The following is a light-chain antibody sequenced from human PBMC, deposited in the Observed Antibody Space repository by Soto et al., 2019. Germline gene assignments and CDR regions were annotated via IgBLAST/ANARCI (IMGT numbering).Light chain of an antibody. Sequence: QSALTQPASVSGSPGQSITISCTGTKRDIGNYNFVSWYQQHPGKAPTLIIFEVRNRPSGVSRRFSGSKSANTASLTISGLRPEDEATYYCSSFSTSGTLWLFGGGTKVTVL. J-gene: IGLJ3*02. CDR2: EVR. V-gene: IGLV2-14*03. CDR1: KRDIGNYNF. CDR3: SSFSTSGTLWL.